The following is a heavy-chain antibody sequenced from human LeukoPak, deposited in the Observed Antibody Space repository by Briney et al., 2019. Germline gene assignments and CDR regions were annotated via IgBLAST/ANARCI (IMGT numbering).Heavy chain of an antibody. V-gene: IGHV1-46*01. Sequence: ASVKVSCKACGYTFTSYYMHWVGQAPGQGREGVGIVNPSWGSTSYAQKFQGRVTMTRDMATSTVYMELSSLRSEHTAVYYCARGAYYYDSSGYYSPYYLDYWGQGTLVTVSS. CDR1: GYTFTSYY. J-gene: IGHJ4*02. CDR2: VNPSWGST. D-gene: IGHD3-22*01. CDR3: ARGAYYYDSSGYYSPYYLDY.